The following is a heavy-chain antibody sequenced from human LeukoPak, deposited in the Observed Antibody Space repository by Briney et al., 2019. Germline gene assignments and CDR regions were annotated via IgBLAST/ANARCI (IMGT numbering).Heavy chain of an antibody. V-gene: IGHV1-46*01. J-gene: IGHJ3*02. Sequence: ASVTVSCTASGYTFTSYYMHWVRQAPGQGLEWMGIINPSGGSTSYAQKFQGRVTMTRDTSTSTVYMELSSLRSEDTAVYYCARDSLFDGYSYGYTGAFDIWGQGTMVTVSS. CDR1: GYTFTSYY. CDR3: ARDSLFDGYSYGYTGAFDI. D-gene: IGHD5-18*01. CDR2: INPSGGST.